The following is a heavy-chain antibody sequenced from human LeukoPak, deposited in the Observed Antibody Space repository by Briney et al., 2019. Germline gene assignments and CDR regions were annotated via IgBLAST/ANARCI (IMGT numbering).Heavy chain of an antibody. V-gene: IGHV3-66*01. CDR2: IYRDGPT. J-gene: IGHJ6*03. CDR3: ARNGITIFGVVIIPNNYYMDV. D-gene: IGHD3-3*01. Sequence: GGSLRLSCAASGFTISSSYMSWVRQAPGKGLEWVSVIYRDGPTRYADFVKGRFTISRDTSKNTLYLQMNSLRAEDTAVYYCARNGITIFGVVIIPNNYYMDVWGKGTTVTVSS. CDR1: GFTISSSY.